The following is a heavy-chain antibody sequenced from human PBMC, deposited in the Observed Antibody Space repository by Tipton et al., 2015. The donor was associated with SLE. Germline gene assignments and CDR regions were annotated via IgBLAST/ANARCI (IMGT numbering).Heavy chain of an antibody. V-gene: IGHV4-59*12. CDR3: AREGNWGFAY. D-gene: IGHD7-27*01. J-gene: IGHJ4*02. CDR2: IYYSGST. Sequence: TLSLTCTVSGGSISSYYWSWIRQPPGKGLEWIGYIYYSGSTNYNPSLKSRVTISVDASKNQFSLKLSSVTAADTAVYFCAREGNWGFAYWGQGTLVTVSS. CDR1: GGSISSYY.